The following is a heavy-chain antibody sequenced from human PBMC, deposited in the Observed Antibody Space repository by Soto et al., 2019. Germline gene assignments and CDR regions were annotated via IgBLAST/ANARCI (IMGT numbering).Heavy chain of an antibody. CDR1: GLTFSNYA. CDR3: AKGDSGYRYSDTYYFDY. J-gene: IGHJ4*02. D-gene: IGHD5-18*01. Sequence: EVQLLESGGGLIQPGGSLRLSCAASGLTFSNYAMNWVRQAPGKGLEWVSAISGSGSSTHYADSVKGRFTISRDNSKNTLFLQMNSLRAEDTAIYYCAKGDSGYRYSDTYYFDYWGQGTLVTVSS. CDR2: ISGSGSST. V-gene: IGHV3-23*01.